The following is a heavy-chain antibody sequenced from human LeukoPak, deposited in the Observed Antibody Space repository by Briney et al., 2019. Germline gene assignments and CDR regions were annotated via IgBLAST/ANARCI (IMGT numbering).Heavy chain of an antibody. V-gene: IGHV3-64*04. CDR2: ISSNGGST. CDR1: GFTFSSYA. D-gene: IGHD5-18*01. Sequence: GGSLRLSCAASGFTFSSYAMHWVRQAPGKGLEYVSAISSNGGSTYYADSVKGRFTISRDNSKNTLYLQMNSLRAEDTAVYYCAKEGYPALDYWGQGTLVTVSS. CDR3: AKEGYPALDY. J-gene: IGHJ4*02.